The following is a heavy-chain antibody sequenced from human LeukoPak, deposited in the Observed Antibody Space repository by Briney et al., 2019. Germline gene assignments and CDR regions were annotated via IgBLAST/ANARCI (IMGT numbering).Heavy chain of an antibody. J-gene: IGHJ6*02. V-gene: IGHV3-66*01. CDR2: IYSGGST. D-gene: IGHD5-18*01. Sequence: GGFLRLSCAASGFTVSSNYMSWVRQAPGKGLEWVSVIYSGGSTYYADSVKGRFTISRDNSKNTLYLQMNSLRAEDTAVYYCARAEDTAMVRYYYYYGMDVWGQGTTVTVSS. CDR1: GFTVSSNY. CDR3: ARAEDTAMVRYYYYYGMDV.